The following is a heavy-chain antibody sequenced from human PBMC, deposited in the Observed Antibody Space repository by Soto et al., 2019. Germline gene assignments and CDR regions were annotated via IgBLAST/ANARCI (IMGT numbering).Heavy chain of an antibody. J-gene: IGHJ4*02. CDR3: AKDRYSGTYPTDFDY. V-gene: IGHV3-30*18. Sequence: QVQLVQSGGGVVQPGSSLRLSCAGSGFPFSSYGIHWVPQAPGKGLEWVALISYDGGNEKYTESVKDRFTISRDDSHNVAYLQMSSLRTEDTAMYYCAKDRYSGTYPTDFDYWGQGSLVTVSS. CDR2: ISYDGGNE. CDR1: GFPFSSYG. D-gene: IGHD1-26*01.